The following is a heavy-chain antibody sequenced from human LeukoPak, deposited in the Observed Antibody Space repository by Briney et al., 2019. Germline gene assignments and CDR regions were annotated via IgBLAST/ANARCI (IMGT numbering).Heavy chain of an antibody. CDR2: IYYSGST. CDR3: ARGRYSYGYGY. CDR1: DGSISSYY. D-gene: IGHD5-18*01. V-gene: IGHV4-59*01. Sequence: SETLSLTCTVSDGSISSYYWSWIRQPPGKGLEWIGYIYYSGSTKYNPSLKSRVTISIDTSKNQFSLKLSSVTAADTAVYYCARGRYSYGYGYWAQGTLVTVSS. J-gene: IGHJ4*02.